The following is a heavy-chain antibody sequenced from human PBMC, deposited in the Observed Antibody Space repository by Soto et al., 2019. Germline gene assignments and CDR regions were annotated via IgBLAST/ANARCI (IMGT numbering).Heavy chain of an antibody. CDR1: GGTFSSYA. V-gene: IGHV1-69*12. CDR2: IIPIFGTA. CDR3: ATTHIVLVPAAYYYGMDV. D-gene: IGHD2-2*01. Sequence: VQLVQSGAEVKKPGSSVKVSCKASGGTFSSYAISWVRQAPGQGLEWMGGIIPIFGTANYAQKFQGRVTITADESTSTAYMELSSLRSEDTAVYYCATTHIVLVPAAYYYGMDVWGQGTTVTVSS. J-gene: IGHJ6*02.